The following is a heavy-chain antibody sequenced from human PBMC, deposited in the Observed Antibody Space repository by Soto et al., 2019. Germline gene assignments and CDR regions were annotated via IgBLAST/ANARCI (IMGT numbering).Heavy chain of an antibody. J-gene: IGHJ2*01. V-gene: IGHV1-8*01. CDR3: ARGGYSRSGYGSGWYCDP. CDR2: MNPNSGNT. D-gene: IGHD6-13*01. CDR1: GYTFTSYD. Sequence: QVQLVQSGAEVKKPGASVKVSCKASGYTFTSYDINWVRQATGQGLEWLGWMNPNSGNTGYAQQFQGRVTLTRNTSIRTAYTELSSLRSEDTAVYYCARGGYSRSGYGSGWYCDPWGRGTLDTVSS.